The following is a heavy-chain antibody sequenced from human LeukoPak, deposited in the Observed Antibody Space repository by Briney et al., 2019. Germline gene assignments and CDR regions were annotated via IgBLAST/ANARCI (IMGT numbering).Heavy chain of an antibody. J-gene: IGHJ3*02. D-gene: IGHD2-15*01. CDR3: ARTPWQSNAFDI. Sequence: NPSETLSLTCTVSGDSISSYYWSWIRQPPGKGREWIGYIYYSGSTNYNPSLKSRVTISVDTSKNQFSLKLSSVTAADTAVYYCARTPWQSNAFDIWGQGTMVTVSS. CDR2: IYYSGST. CDR1: GDSISSYY. V-gene: IGHV4-59*01.